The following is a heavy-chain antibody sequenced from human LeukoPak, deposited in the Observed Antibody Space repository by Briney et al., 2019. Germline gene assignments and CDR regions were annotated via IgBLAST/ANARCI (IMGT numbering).Heavy chain of an antibody. CDR3: PKVELYFDY. CDR1: GFTFSSYA. J-gene: IGHJ4*02. CDR2: MSGSGGST. D-gene: IGHD1-26*01. Sequence: PGGSLRLSCAASGFTFSSYAMIWVRQAPGKGLEGVSAMSGSGGSTYYADSVKGRFTISRDNSKNTLYMQMNSLRADDTAVYYCPKVELYFDYWRQGTRVRVSS. V-gene: IGHV3-23*01.